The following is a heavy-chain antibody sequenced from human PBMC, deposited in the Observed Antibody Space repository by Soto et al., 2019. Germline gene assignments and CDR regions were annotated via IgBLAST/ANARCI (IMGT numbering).Heavy chain of an antibody. CDR2: INHSGST. V-gene: IGHV4-34*01. J-gene: IGHJ5*02. CDR1: GGSFSGYY. D-gene: IGHD2-2*01. CDR3: ARARIVVVPAARYNWFDP. Sequence: SETLSLTCAVYGGSFSGYYWSWIRQPPGKGLEWIGEINHSGSTNYNPSLKSRVTISVDTSKNQFSLKLSSVTAADTAVYYCARARIVVVPAARYNWFDPWGQG.